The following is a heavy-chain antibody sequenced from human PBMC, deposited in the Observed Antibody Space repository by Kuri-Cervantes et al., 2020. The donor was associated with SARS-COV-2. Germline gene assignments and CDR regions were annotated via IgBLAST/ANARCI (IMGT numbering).Heavy chain of an antibody. V-gene: IGHV4-59*11. CDR2: IYYSGST. D-gene: IGHD3-22*01. Sequence: GSLRFSCTVSGGSISSHYWIWIRQPPGKGLEWIGYIYYSGSTNYNPSLTSRVTISVDTSKNQFSLKLSSATAADTAVYYCARDLLLYYDSSGYHNWFDPWGQGTLVTVSS. CDR1: GGSISSHY. J-gene: IGHJ5*02. CDR3: ARDLLLYYDSSGYHNWFDP.